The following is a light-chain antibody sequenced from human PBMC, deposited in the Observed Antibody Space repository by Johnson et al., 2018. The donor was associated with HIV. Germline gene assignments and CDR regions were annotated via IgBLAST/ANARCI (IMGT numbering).Light chain of an antibody. J-gene: IGLJ1*01. CDR1: SSNIGNNY. Sequence: QSVLTQPPSVSAAPGQKVTISCSGSSSNIGNNYVSWYQQLPGTAPKLLIYDNNKRPSGIPDRFSGSKSGTSATLGITGLQLGDEADYYCGTWASSLRTDFFGTGTKVTAL. CDR3: GTWASSLRTDF. CDR2: DNN. V-gene: IGLV1-51*01.